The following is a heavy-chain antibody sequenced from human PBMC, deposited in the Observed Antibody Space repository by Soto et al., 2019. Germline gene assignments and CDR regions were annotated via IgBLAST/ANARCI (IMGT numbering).Heavy chain of an antibody. Sequence: SETLSLTCAVYGGSFSGYFWNWIRQTPGKGLEWIGKVNHNGRNNYNPSLKSRVTISLDMSKNQISLKLTSVTAADTAVYYCARGGSSVWQVAFDFWGQGTMVTVSS. D-gene: IGHD6-19*01. CDR2: VNHNGRN. V-gene: IGHV4-34*01. CDR3: ARGGSSVWQVAFDF. CDR1: GGSFSGYF. J-gene: IGHJ3*01.